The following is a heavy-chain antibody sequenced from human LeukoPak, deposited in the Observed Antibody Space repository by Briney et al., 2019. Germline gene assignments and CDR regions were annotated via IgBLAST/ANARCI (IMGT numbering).Heavy chain of an antibody. D-gene: IGHD3-10*01. CDR3: VRVTIIVRGVIITSWFDP. V-gene: IGHV3-7*03. Sequence: GGSLRLSCAASGFTFSSYGMHWVRQAPGKGLEWVANIKQDGSEKYYVDSVKGRFTISRDNAKNSLYLQMNSLRAEDTAVYYCVRVTIIVRGVIITSWFDPWGQGTLVTVSS. J-gene: IGHJ5*02. CDR2: IKQDGSEK. CDR1: GFTFSSYG.